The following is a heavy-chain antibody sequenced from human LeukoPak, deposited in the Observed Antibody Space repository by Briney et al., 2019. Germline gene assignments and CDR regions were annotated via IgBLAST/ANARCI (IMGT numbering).Heavy chain of an antibody. CDR2: LYHSGNS. CDR3: TRHQTNFYGSGAPFDP. CDR1: GGSVTTTYY. V-gene: IGHV4-39*01. Sequence: PSETLSLTCSVSGGSVTTTYYWSWIRQPPGGGLEWIASLYHSGNSNYNPSLKSRVTMSVDTSKNQFSLQLTSMTAADTAIYYCTRHQTNFYGSGAPFDPWGQGTIVTVSS. D-gene: IGHD3-10*01. J-gene: IGHJ5*02.